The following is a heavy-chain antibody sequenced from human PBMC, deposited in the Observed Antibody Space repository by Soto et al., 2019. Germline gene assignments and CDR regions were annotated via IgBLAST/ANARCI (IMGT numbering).Heavy chain of an antibody. V-gene: IGHV3-23*01. D-gene: IGHD2-2*01. CDR1: GFTFSSYA. CDR2: VSGSGGHT. CDR3: AKDIVVVPAAPIYYYYGMDV. J-gene: IGHJ6*02. Sequence: EVHLLESGGGLVQAGGSLRLSCAASGFTFSSYAMSWVRQAPGKGLEWVSAVSGSGGHTFYADSVKGRSTISRDNSRNTLYLQMNSLRAEDTAVYYCAKDIVVVPAAPIYYYYGMDVWGQGTTVTVSS.